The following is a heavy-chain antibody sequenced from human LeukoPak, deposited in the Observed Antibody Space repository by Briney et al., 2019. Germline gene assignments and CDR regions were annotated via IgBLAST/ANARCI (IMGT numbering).Heavy chain of an antibody. J-gene: IGHJ6*02. Sequence: GGSLRLSCAASGFTFSSYEMNWVRQAQGRGLKGVSYISSSGSTIYYADSVKGRFTISRDNAKNSLYLQMNSLRAEDTAVYYCARRSQLTYGMDVWGQGTTVTVSS. CDR3: ARRSQLTYGMDV. V-gene: IGHV3-48*03. CDR1: GFTFSSYE. CDR2: ISSSGSTI. D-gene: IGHD1-1*01.